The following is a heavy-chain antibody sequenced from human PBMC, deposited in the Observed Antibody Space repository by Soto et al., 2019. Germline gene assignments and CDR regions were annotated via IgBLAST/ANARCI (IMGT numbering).Heavy chain of an antibody. CDR1: GYTFSGFY. J-gene: IGHJ4*02. V-gene: IGHV1-2*02. Sequence: QVQLVQSGAEVKKPGASVKVSCRTSGYTFSGFYIHWGRQAPGQGLESMGWIYPDSGGTDYAQKLQGRVTMTRDTSISTAYMELSRLRSDDTAVYYCRVTAVSEVDYWGQGTLVTVSS. CDR3: RVTAVSEVDY. D-gene: IGHD2-21*02. CDR2: IYPDSGGT.